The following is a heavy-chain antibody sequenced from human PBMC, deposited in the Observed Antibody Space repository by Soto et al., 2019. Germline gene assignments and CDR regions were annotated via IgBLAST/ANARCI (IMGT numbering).Heavy chain of an antibody. CDR3: ETLGSQIHH. CDR1: GDVFSTDT. D-gene: IGHD3-16*01. CDR2: IIPFLNLS. V-gene: IGHV1-69*09. J-gene: IGHJ1*01. Sequence: QVVLLQSGADVKEPGSSVNISCKTFGDVFSTDTINWVRQAPGQGLLWMGSIIPFLNLSNIEPTFMDRLSICAGGSTGTAYLKPRDLTREDTALCFCETLGSQIHHWGHGTRITISS.